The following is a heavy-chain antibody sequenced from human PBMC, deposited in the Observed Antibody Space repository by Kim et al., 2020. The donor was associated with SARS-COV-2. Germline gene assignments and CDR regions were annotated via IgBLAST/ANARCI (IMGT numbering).Heavy chain of an antibody. CDR3: AKGVIAAAGTSAFDI. J-gene: IGHJ3*02. D-gene: IGHD6-13*01. Sequence: DSVKGRFTISRDNSKNTLYLQMNSLRAEDTAVYYCAKGVIAAAGTSAFDIWGQGTMVTVSS. V-gene: IGHV3-23*01.